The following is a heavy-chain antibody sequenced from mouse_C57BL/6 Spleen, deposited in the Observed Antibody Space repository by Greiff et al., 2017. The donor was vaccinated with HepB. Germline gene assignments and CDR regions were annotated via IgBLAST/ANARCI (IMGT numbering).Heavy chain of an antibody. V-gene: IGHV14-1*01. D-gene: IGHD1-1*01. Sequence: EVQLQQSGAELVRPGASVKLSCTASGFNIKDYYMHWVKQRPEQGLEWIGRIDPEDGDTEYAPKFQGKATMTADTSSNTAYLQLSSLTSEDTAVYYCTTQALYYYGSSFDRWGQGTTLTVSS. CDR2: IDPEDGDT. CDR3: TTQALYYYGSSFDR. CDR1: GFNIKDYY. J-gene: IGHJ2*01.